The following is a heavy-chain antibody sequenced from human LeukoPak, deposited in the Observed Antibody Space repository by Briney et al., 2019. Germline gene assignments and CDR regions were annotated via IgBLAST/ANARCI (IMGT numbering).Heavy chain of an antibody. J-gene: IGHJ4*02. D-gene: IGHD6-13*01. V-gene: IGHV4-4*07. Sequence: SETLSLTCTVSGGSISSYYRTWIRQPAGKGLEWIGRIHTSGSTNHNPSLKSRVTMSVDTSNNQFSLKLSSVTAADTAVYYCSRDQGPTISAAGLFDYWGQGSLATVSS. CDR2: IHTSGST. CDR3: SRDQGPTISAAGLFDY. CDR1: GGSISSYY.